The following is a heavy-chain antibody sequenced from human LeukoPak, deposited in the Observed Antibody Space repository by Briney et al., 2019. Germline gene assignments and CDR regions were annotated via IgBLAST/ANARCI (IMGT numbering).Heavy chain of an antibody. J-gene: IGHJ4*02. V-gene: IGHV3-11*01. CDR1: GFTFREYY. CDR2: ISSSGSTI. D-gene: IGHD5-12*01. Sequence: GGSLRLSCAASGFTFREYYMSWIRQAPGKGLEWVSYISSSGSTIYYADSVKGRFTTSRDNAKNSLYLQMNSLRAEDTAVYYCARVSSGYDDGYYFDYWGQGTLVTVSS. CDR3: ARVSSGYDDGYYFDY.